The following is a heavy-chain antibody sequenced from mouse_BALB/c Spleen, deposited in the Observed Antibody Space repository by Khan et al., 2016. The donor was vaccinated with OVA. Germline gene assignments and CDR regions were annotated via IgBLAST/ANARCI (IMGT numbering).Heavy chain of an antibody. CDR2: IYPGTGST. D-gene: IGHD1-1*01. CDR3: ARNDYGSNCTMDY. V-gene: IGHV1S132*01. J-gene: IGHJ4*01. CDR1: GYIFTSYW. Sequence: VQLQESGAELVRPGPSVKLSCKTSGYIFTSYWIHWVKQRSGQGLEWIARIYPGTGSTYYNEKFKDTATLTADKSSSTAYMKLSSLKSEDSAVYFCARNDYGSNCTMDYWGQGTSVTVSS.